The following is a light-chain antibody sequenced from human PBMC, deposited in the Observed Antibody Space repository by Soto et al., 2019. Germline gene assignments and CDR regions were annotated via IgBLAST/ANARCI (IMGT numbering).Light chain of an antibody. CDR3: AAWDDSLNAWV. V-gene: IGLV1-44*01. Sequence: QSVLTQPPSASGTPGQRVTISCSGSSPNIGSNTVNWYQQLPGTAPKLLIYSNNQRPSGVPDRFSGSKSGTSASLAISGLQSEDEADYYCAAWDDSLNAWVFGGGTKVTVL. J-gene: IGLJ3*02. CDR2: SNN. CDR1: SPNIGSNT.